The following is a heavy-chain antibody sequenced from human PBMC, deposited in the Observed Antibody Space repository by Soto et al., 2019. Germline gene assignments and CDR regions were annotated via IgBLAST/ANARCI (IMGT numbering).Heavy chain of an antibody. D-gene: IGHD2-15*01. CDR1: GYTFTSYG. CDR2: ISAYNGNT. J-gene: IGHJ5*02. CDR3: ARASTLVVAAYNCFDP. Sequence: QVQLVQSGAEVKKPGASVKVSCKASGYTFTSYGISWVRHAPGQGLEWMGWISAYNGNTNYAQKLQGRVTMTTDTSTSTAYMELRSLRSDDTAVYYCARASTLVVAAYNCFDPWGQGTLVTVSS. V-gene: IGHV1-18*01.